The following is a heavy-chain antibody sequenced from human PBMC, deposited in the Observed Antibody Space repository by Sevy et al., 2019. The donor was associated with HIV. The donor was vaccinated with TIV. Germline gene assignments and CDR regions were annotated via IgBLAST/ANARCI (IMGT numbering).Heavy chain of an antibody. D-gene: IGHD6-13*01. J-gene: IGHJ4*02. CDR3: ATHAGIAAAGRVFDY. CDR2: TRNKADSYTT. CDR1: GFTFSDHY. V-gene: IGHV3-72*01. Sequence: GGSLRLSCAASGFTFSDHYMEWVRQAPGKGLEWVGRTRNKADSYTTEYAASVKGRFTISRDDSRNSLYLQMNSLKTGETAGYYWATHAGIAAAGRVFDYWGQGSLVTVSS.